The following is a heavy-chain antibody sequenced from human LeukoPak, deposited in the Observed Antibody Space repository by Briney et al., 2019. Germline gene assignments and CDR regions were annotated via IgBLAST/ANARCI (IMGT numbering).Heavy chain of an antibody. J-gene: IGHJ4*02. CDR2: MTGNSKTI. CDR3: ARSRDWYADY. V-gene: IGHV3-48*01. Sequence: GGSLRLSCAASGFAFNIYSMNWVRQAPGKGLEWISYMTGNSKTINYADSVKGRFTISRDNAENSLFLQMNSLRAEDTAVYYCARSRDWYADYWGQGSLVTVSS. CDR1: GFAFNIYS. D-gene: IGHD3-9*01.